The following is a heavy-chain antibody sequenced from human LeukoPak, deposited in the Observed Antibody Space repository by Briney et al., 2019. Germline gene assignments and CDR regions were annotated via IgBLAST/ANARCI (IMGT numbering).Heavy chain of an antibody. J-gene: IGHJ3*02. D-gene: IGHD5-18*01. CDR1: GFTFSSYA. CDR3: ARVVGRGYSYGGPTDAFDI. CDR2: ISGSGGST. V-gene: IGHV3-23*01. Sequence: GGSLRLSCAASGFTFSSYAVSWVRQAPGKGLEWVSAISGSGGSTYYADSVKGRFTISRDNSKNTLYLQMNSLRAEDTAVYYCARVVGRGYSYGGPTDAFDIWGQGTMVTVSS.